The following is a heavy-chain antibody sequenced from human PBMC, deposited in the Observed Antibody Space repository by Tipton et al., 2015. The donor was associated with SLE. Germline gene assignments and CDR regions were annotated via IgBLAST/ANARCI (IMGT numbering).Heavy chain of an antibody. CDR2: IWYDGSNK. CDR3: AKDIVATTPIYGMDV. Sequence: RSLRLSCAASGFTFSSYGMHWVRQAPGEGLEWVAVIWYDGSNKYYADSVKGRFTISRDNSKNTLYLQMNSLRAEDTAVYYCAKDIVATTPIYGMDVWGQGTTVTVSS. V-gene: IGHV3-30*18. D-gene: IGHD5-12*01. J-gene: IGHJ6*02. CDR1: GFTFSSYG.